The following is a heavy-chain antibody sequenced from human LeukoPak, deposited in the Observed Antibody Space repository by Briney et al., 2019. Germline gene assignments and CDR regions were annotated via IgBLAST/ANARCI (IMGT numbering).Heavy chain of an antibody. CDR1: GYSISSGYY. V-gene: IGHV4-38-2*02. J-gene: IGHJ4*02. CDR2: IYHSGST. D-gene: IGHD5-18*01. CDR3: ARDGLVDTAMVPNY. Sequence: SETLSLTCTVSGYSISSGYYWGWIRQPPGKGLEWIGSIYHSGSTYYNPSLKSRVTISVDTSKNQFSLKLSSVTAADTAVYYCARDGLVDTAMVPNYWGQGTLVTVSS.